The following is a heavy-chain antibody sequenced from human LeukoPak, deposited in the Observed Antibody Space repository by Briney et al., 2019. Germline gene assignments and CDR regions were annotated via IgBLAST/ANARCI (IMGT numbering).Heavy chain of an antibody. D-gene: IGHD3-22*01. Sequence: SGTLSLTCTVSGDSISSFYWNWIRQTPGGGLEWIGQVYYSGSTNYNPSLKSRVTISPDTSKNQFSLKLTSVTAADTAVYYCVRRRYYDSDGYWYYFDFWGQGKLVTVSS. CDR3: VRRRYYDSDGYWYYFDF. J-gene: IGHJ4*02. V-gene: IGHV4-59*08. CDR1: GDSISSFY. CDR2: VYYSGST.